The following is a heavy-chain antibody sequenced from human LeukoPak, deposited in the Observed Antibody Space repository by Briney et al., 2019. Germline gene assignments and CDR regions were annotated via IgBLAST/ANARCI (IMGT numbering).Heavy chain of an antibody. CDR3: ARGTYDFWSGHAFDI. V-gene: IGHV3-21*01. Sequence: GGSLRLSCAASGFTFSSYSMNWVRQAPGKGLEWVSSISSSSSYIYYADSVKGRFTISRDNAKNSLYLRMNSLRAEDTAVYYCARGTYDFWSGHAFDIWGQGTMVTVSS. CDR1: GFTFSSYS. CDR2: ISSSSSYI. J-gene: IGHJ3*02. D-gene: IGHD3-3*01.